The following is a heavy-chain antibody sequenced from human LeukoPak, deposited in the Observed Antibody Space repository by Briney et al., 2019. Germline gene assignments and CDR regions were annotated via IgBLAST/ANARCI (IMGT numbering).Heavy chain of an antibody. V-gene: IGHV1-69*04. CDR2: IIPIRGIA. D-gene: IGHD5-18*01. Sequence: SVRVSCKASGGTFSSYAMSWVRQAPGQGLEWMGRIIPIRGIANYAQKFEGRVTITADNSTSPAYMELSSLRSEDTAVYYCAREGVGGYSYGPLDYWGQGTLVTVSS. J-gene: IGHJ4*02. CDR1: GGTFSSYA. CDR3: AREGVGGYSYGPLDY.